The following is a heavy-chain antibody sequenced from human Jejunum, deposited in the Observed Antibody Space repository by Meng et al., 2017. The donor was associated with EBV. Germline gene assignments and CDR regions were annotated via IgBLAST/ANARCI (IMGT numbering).Heavy chain of an antibody. CDR3: TRGLLRCNNVRCHRGWFDP. J-gene: IGHJ5*02. Sequence: EVQLVXSXXXXXNFXGXXXLSXSXSGLTFSGYTINWVRQAPGRGLEWVSSISAGGDYTYYADSVQGRFTIPRDKAGNSMYLLMNSLTADDTALYYCTRGLLRCNNVRCHRGWFDPWGQGTLVTVSS. CDR1: GLTFSGYT. V-gene: IGHV3-21*02. CDR2: ISAGGDYT. D-gene: IGHD2-8*01.